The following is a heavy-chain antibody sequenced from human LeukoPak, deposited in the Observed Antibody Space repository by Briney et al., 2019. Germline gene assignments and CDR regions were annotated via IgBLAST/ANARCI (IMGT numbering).Heavy chain of an antibody. J-gene: IGHJ4*02. D-gene: IGHD2-15*01. CDR1: GFTFSTYW. CDR3: ARDLGWSYDY. Sequence: GGSQRLSCAASGFTFSTYWMHWVRQAPGKGLVWVSRINPDGSSTSYADSVKGRFTISRDNAKNTLYLQMNSLRAEDTAVYYCARDLGWSYDYWGQGTLVTVSS. V-gene: IGHV3-74*01. CDR2: INPDGSST.